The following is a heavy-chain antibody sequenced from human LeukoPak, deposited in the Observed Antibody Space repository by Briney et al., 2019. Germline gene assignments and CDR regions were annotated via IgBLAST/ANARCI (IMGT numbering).Heavy chain of an antibody. J-gene: IGHJ4*02. CDR1: GYTLTEVS. CDR3: ATDYFCSSTSCYDY. D-gene: IGHD2-2*01. Sequence: GASVKVSCKXSGYTLTEVSMHWVRQAPGKGLEWMGGLDPEDGETIYSQKFQGRVTMTEDTSTDTAYMELSSLRSEDTAVYYCATDYFCSSTSCYDYWGQGTLVTVSS. CDR2: LDPEDGET. V-gene: IGHV1-24*01.